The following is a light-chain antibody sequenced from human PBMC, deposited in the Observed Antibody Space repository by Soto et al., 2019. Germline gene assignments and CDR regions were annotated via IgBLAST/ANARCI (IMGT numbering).Light chain of an antibody. CDR2: RNN. J-gene: IGLJ1*01. CDR1: SSNIGSNT. Sequence: QSVLTQPPSASGTPGQRVTISCSGSSSNIGSNTVNWYQHLPGMAPKLLVYRNNQRPSGVPDRFSGSKSGTSASLAISGLRSEDEADYYCAAWDDSLSGFVFGTGTKVTVL. V-gene: IGLV1-47*01. CDR3: AAWDDSLSGFV.